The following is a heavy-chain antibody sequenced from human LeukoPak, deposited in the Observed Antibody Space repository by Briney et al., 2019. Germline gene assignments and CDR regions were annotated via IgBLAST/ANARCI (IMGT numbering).Heavy chain of an antibody. Sequence: SVKVSCKASGGTFSSYAISWVRQAPGQGLEWMGRIIPILGIANYAQKFQGRVTMTEDTSTDTAYMELSSLRSEDTAVYYCATDLLPTMVRGVPRPYGMDVWGQGTTVTVSS. D-gene: IGHD3-10*01. CDR1: GGTFSSYA. CDR2: IIPILGIA. V-gene: IGHV1-69*04. CDR3: ATDLLPTMVRGVPRPYGMDV. J-gene: IGHJ6*02.